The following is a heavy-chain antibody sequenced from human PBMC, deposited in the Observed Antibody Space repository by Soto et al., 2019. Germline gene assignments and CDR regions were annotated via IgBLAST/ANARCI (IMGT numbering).Heavy chain of an antibody. V-gene: IGHV3-30*03. CDR1: GFTFSSYG. J-gene: IGHJ4*02. D-gene: IGHD3-22*01. CDR2: TSYDGSNK. CDR3: AREAPVARNYYDSSGYPPLGLDY. Sequence: GGSLRLSCAASGFTFSSYGMHWVRQAPGKGLEWVAVTSYDGSNKYYADSVKGRFTISRDNSKNTLYLQMNSLRAEDTAVYYCAREAPVARNYYDSSGYPPLGLDYWGQGTLVTVSS.